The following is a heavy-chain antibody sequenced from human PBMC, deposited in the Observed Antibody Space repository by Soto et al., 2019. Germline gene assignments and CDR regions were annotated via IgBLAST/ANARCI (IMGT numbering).Heavy chain of an antibody. V-gene: IGHV4-34*01. CDR2: INHSGST. CDR3: AREGRKSYYYYMDV. J-gene: IGHJ6*03. Sequence: QVQLQQWGAGLLKPSETLSLTCAVYGGSFSGYYWSWIRQPPGKGLEWIGEINHSGSTNYNPSLKSRFTISVPTSKNQFSLKLSSVTAADTAVYYCAREGRKSYYYYMDVWGKGTTVTVSS. CDR1: GGSFSGYY.